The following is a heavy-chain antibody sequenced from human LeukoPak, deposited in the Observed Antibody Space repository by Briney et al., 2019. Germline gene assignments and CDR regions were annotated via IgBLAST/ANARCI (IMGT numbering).Heavy chain of an antibody. V-gene: IGHV3-23*01. CDR2: LSGSGGST. J-gene: IGHJ5*02. Sequence: GGSLRLSCAASGFTFSSYAMSWVRQAPGKGLEWVSALSGSGGSTYYADSVKGRFIISRDNSNNTLYLQMNSLRAEDTAIYYCAKSGSYYVGDWFDPWGQGTLVTVSS. CDR1: GFTFSSYA. CDR3: AKSGSYYVGDWFDP. D-gene: IGHD1-26*01.